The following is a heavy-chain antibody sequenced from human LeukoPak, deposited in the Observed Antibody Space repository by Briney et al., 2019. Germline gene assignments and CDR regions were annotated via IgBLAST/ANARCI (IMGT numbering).Heavy chain of an antibody. CDR2: ISGSGGST. D-gene: IGHD3-22*01. CDR1: GFTFSSYA. Sequence: TGGSLRLSCAASGFTFSSYAMSWVRQAPGKGLEWVSAISGSGGSTYYADSVKGRFTISRDNSKNTLYLQMNSLRAEDTAVYYCAKDRLTAGYYYDSSGYYYFDYWGQGTLVTVSS. V-gene: IGHV3-23*01. J-gene: IGHJ4*02. CDR3: AKDRLTAGYYYDSSGYYYFDY.